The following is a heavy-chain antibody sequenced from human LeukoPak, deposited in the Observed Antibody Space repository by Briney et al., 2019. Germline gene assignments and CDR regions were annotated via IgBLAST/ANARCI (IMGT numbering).Heavy chain of an antibody. CDR1: GFTFSCYC. CDR2: IWDDGSNK. Sequence: GKSMSLSCAASGFTFSCYCMQWVRQAAGRGREWVAVIWDDGSNKYYADSVKGRFTISRDDSKNTLYLQMNSLRAEDTAVYYCARSSNLITMIVVPLDYWGQGTLVTVSS. CDR3: ARSSNLITMIVVPLDY. J-gene: IGHJ4*02. V-gene: IGHV3-33*01. D-gene: IGHD3-22*01.